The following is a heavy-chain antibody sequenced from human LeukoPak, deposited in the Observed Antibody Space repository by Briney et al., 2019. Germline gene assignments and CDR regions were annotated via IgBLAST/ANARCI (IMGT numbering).Heavy chain of an antibody. J-gene: IGHJ4*02. Sequence: GAPVKVSCKASGGTFSSYAISWVRQAPGQGLEWMGRIIPIFGIANYAQKFQGRVTITADKSTSTAYMELSSLRSEDTAVYYCARDPSYDSSGYYFDYWGQGTLVTVSS. CDR3: ARDPSYDSSGYYFDY. CDR2: IIPIFGIA. CDR1: GGTFSSYA. V-gene: IGHV1-69*04. D-gene: IGHD3-22*01.